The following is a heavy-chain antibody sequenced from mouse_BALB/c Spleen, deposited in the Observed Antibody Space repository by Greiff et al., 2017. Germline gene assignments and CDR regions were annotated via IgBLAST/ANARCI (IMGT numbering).Heavy chain of an antibody. D-gene: IGHD2-14*01. CDR3: ARHRRYAGGAAMDY. CDR1: GFTFSSYT. V-gene: IGHV5-12-2*01. CDR2: ISNGGGST. Sequence: EVMLVESGGGLVQPGGSLKLSCAASGFTFSSYTMSWVRQTPEKRLEWVAYISNGGGSTYYPDTVKGRFTISRDNAKNTLYLQMSSLKYEDTAMYYCARHRRYAGGAAMDYWGQGTSVTVSS. J-gene: IGHJ4*01.